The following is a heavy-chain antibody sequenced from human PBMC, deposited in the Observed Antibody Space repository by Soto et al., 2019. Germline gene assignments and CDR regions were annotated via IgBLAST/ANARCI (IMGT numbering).Heavy chain of an antibody. V-gene: IGHV4-4*02. J-gene: IGHJ4*02. D-gene: IGHD6-13*01. CDR1: GGSISNSNW. CDR3: ASGAQQLVPPSETYYFDY. CDR2: IYHSGST. Sequence: KASETLSLTCAVSGGSISNSNWWSWVRQPPGKGLEWIGEIYHSGSTNYNPSLKSRVTISIDKSKNQFSLKLSSVTAADTAVYYCASGAQQLVPPSETYYFDYWGQGTLVTVSS.